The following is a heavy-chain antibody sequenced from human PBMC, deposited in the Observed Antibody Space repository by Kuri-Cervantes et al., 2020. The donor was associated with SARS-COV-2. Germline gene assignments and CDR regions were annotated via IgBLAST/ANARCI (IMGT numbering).Heavy chain of an antibody. D-gene: IGHD7-27*01. CDR1: GGSFSGYY. CDR2: INHSGST. Sequence: SQTLSLTCAVYGGSFSGYYWSWIRQPPGKGLEWIGEINHSGSTNYNPSLKSRVTISVDTSKNQFSLKLSSVTAADTAVYYCARNWGRYYFDYWGQGTLVTVSS. V-gene: IGHV4-34*01. CDR3: ARNWGRYYFDY. J-gene: IGHJ4*02.